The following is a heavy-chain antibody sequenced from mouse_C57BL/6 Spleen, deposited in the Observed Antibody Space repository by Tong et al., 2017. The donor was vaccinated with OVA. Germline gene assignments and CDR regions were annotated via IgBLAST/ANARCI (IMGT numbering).Heavy chain of an antibody. D-gene: IGHD2-10*01. Sequence: VQLQESGAELVKPGASVKLSCKASGYTFTSYWMHWVKQRPGQGLEWIGEINPSNGRTNYNEKFKSKATLTVDKSYSTGYMELSSRTSEDSAVYYCARSAYYGTNWGQGTTLTVSS. J-gene: IGHJ2*01. CDR3: ARSAYYGTN. CDR1: GYTFTSYW. V-gene: IGHV1S81*02. CDR2: INPSNGRT.